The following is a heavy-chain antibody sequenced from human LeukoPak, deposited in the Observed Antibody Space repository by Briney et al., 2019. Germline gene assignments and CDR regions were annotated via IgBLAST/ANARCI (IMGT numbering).Heavy chain of an antibody. Sequence: ASVKVSCNASGYSFADYYMHWVRQAPGQGLEWMGWIKPNSGDTRSAQKFQGRVTMTRDTSISTAYMELSSLRYDDTAVYYCAREVNSAREGAGFGYWGQGTLVTVSS. D-gene: IGHD6-19*01. J-gene: IGHJ4*02. V-gene: IGHV1-2*02. CDR2: IKPNSGDT. CDR3: AREVNSAREGAGFGY. CDR1: GYSFADYY.